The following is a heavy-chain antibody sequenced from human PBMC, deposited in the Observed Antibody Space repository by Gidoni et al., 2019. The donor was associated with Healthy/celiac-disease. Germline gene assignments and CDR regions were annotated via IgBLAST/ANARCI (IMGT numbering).Heavy chain of an antibody. D-gene: IGHD4-17*01. V-gene: IGHV3-7*04. CDR3: ARERGQTTVTTFSWFDP. J-gene: IGHJ5*02. CDR2: IKQDGSEK. Sequence: EVQLVESGGGLVQPGGSLRLSCAASGLTFSSSWMSWVRQAPGKGLEWVANIKQDGSEKYYVDSVKGRFTISRDNAKNSLYLQMNSLRAEDTAVYYCARERGQTTVTTFSWFDPWGQGTLVTVSS. CDR1: GLTFSSSW.